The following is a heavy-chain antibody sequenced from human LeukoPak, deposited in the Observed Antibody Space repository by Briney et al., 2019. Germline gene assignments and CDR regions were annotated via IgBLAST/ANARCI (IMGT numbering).Heavy chain of an antibody. V-gene: IGHV4-59*01. J-gene: IGHJ4*02. Sequence: PSETLSLTCTVSGGSISSYYWSWIRQPPGKGLEWIGYVYYSGSTNYNPSLKSRVTISVDTSKNQFSLKLSSVTAADTPVYYCARGRGYYDSSGYFYFDYWGQGTLVTVSS. CDR1: GGSISSYY. D-gene: IGHD3-22*01. CDR2: VYYSGST. CDR3: ARGRGYYDSSGYFYFDY.